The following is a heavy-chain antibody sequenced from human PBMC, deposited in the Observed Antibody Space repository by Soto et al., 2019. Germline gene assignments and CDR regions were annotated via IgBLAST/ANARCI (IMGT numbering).Heavy chain of an antibody. V-gene: IGHV1-69*13. CDR1: GGTFSSYA. CDR3: AYCGNFAFFCRPRLPYYYYFMDV. D-gene: IGHD3-10*01. CDR2: IIPIFGTA. Sequence: SVKVSCKASGGTFSSYAISWVRQAPGQGLEWMGGIIPIFGTANYAQKFQGRVTITADESTSTAYMELSSLRSEDTAVYYCAYCGNFAFFCRPRLPYYYYFMDVWGKGTTVTVSS. J-gene: IGHJ6*04.